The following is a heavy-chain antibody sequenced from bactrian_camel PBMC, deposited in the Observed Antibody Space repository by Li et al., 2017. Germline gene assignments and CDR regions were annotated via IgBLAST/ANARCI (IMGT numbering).Heavy chain of an antibody. J-gene: IGHJ6*01. CDR3: VRSYTSSWVDGFGF. Sequence: VQLVESGGGAAQPGGSLRLSCVVSGHTYGCACVGWFSQAPGKGLEWVSVINGGGTTKYADSVKGRFTFSRDNHKNSVYLQMSSLKPEDTAVYYCVRSYTSSWVDGFGFWGQGTQVTVS. D-gene: IGHD3*01. V-gene: IGHV3S40*01. CDR1: GHTYGCAC. CDR2: INGGGTT.